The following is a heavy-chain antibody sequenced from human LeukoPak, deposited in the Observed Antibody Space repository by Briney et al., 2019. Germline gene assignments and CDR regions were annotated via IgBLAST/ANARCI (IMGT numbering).Heavy chain of an antibody. D-gene: IGHD3-16*01. CDR1: GFSFTSYW. V-gene: IGHV5-51*01. Sequence: GESLQISGKCFGFSFTSYWIGGVRQMPGKGLEWMGIIYPDDSDTRYSPSFQGQVTMSADKSVSTAYLQWSSLKTSDSAMYYCARLYYDASDYPDYWGQGTLVTVSS. CDR3: ARLYYDASDYPDY. CDR2: IYPDDSDT. J-gene: IGHJ4*02.